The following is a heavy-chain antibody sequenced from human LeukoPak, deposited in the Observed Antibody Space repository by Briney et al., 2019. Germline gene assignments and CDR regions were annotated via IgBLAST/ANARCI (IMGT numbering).Heavy chain of an antibody. Sequence: GGSLRLSCAASGFTFSSYWVHWVRQAPGKGLVWVSRINGDGSSTSYADSVKGRFTISRDNAKNTLYLQMNSLRAEDTAVYYCARGLPYYYYMDVWGKGTTVTVSS. V-gene: IGHV3-74*01. CDR1: GFTFSSYW. CDR2: INGDGSST. CDR3: ARGLPYYYYMDV. J-gene: IGHJ6*03. D-gene: IGHD4-11*01.